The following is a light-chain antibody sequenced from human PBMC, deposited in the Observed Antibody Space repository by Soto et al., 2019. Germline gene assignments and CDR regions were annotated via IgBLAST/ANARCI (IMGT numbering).Light chain of an antibody. Sequence: DIQMTQSPPSLSASVGDRVTITCQASHDIGNSLNWYQDKPGQAPKLVIYVAYNLETGVPSTFSGSGYGTDFTFTISSLRPEDIATYYCQKSDHLPLFGPGTKVDI. CDR2: VAY. V-gene: IGKV1-33*01. J-gene: IGKJ3*01. CDR3: QKSDHLPL. CDR1: HDIGNS.